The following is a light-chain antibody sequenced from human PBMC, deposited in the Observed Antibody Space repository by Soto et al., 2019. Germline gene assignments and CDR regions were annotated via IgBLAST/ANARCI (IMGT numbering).Light chain of an antibody. J-gene: IGKJ2*01. CDR1: EGVFISR. CDR3: LQYDEPLLAYT. CDR2: GAS. Sequence: ELVLTQSPVTLSLSPGERATLSCRACEGVFISRFVWYQLKPGQPPRLLIYGASLRAAGIPDRFSGSASGTDFTLTISRVQPEDSAMYYCLQYDEPLLAYTFGQGTKVDIK. V-gene: IGKV3-20*01.